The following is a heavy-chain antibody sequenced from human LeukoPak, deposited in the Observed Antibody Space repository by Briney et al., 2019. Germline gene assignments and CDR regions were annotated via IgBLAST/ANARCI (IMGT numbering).Heavy chain of an antibody. J-gene: IGHJ4*02. CDR1: GGSISRYY. CDR2: IYYSGST. V-gene: IGHV4-59*01. Sequence: PSETLSLTCTVSGGSISRYYWSWIRQPPGKGLEWIGYIYYSGSTNYNPSLKSRVTISVDTSKNQFSLKLSSVTAADTAVYYCARANYDILTGIDYWGQGTLVTVSS. D-gene: IGHD3-9*01. CDR3: ARANYDILTGIDY.